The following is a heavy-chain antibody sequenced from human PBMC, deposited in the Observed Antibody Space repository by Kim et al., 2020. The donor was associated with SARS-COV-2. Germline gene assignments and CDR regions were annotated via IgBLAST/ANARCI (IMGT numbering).Heavy chain of an antibody. J-gene: IGHJ4*02. CDR1: GFTFSSYA. Sequence: GGSLRLSCAASGFTFSSYAMHWVRQAPGKGLEWVAVISYDGSNRYYADSVKGRFTISRDNSKNTLYLQMNSLRAEDTAVYYCARGPREWELYFDYWGQGTLVTVSS. CDR2: ISYDGSNR. V-gene: IGHV3-30*04. D-gene: IGHD1-26*01. CDR3: ARGPREWELYFDY.